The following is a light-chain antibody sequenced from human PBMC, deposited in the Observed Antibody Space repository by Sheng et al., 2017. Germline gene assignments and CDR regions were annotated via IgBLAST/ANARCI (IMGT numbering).Light chain of an antibody. CDR3: QQYSAYPWT. J-gene: IGKJ1*01. Sequence: EIVLTQSPGTLSLSPGERATLSCRASQSVSSSYLAWYQQKPGQAPRLLIYGASSRATGIPDRFSGSGSGTDFTLTISNLQPDDFATYYCQQYSAYPWTFGQGTKVEIK. CDR2: GAS. V-gene: IGKV3-20*01. CDR1: QSVSSSY.